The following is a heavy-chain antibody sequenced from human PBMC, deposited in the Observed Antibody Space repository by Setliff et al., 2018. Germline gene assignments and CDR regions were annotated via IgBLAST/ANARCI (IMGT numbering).Heavy chain of an antibody. V-gene: IGHV4-4*07. J-gene: IGHJ5*02. Sequence: SGTLSLTCTVSGDSISTYYWSWIRRPAGKGLEWIGRVFVDGSTNYNPSLKSRVTMSVDTSKNQFSLKLTSVTAADTAIYYCARDTSSDWAAWFDPWSQGILVTVSS. CDR1: GDSISTYY. CDR2: VFVDGST. CDR3: ARDTSSDWAAWFDP. D-gene: IGHD3-22*01.